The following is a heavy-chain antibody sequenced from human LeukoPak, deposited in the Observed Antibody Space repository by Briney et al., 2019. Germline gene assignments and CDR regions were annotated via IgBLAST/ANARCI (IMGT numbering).Heavy chain of an antibody. CDR3: ARGAEGYFDWLWHDY. V-gene: IGHV1-46*01. CDR1: GYTFTSYY. D-gene: IGHD3-9*01. Sequence: ASVKVSCKASGYTFTSYYMHWVRQAPGQGLEWMGIINPSGGSTSYAQKFQGRVTMTRDTSISTAYMELSRLRSDDTAVYYCARGAEGYFDWLWHDYWGQGTLVTVSS. CDR2: INPSGGST. J-gene: IGHJ4*02.